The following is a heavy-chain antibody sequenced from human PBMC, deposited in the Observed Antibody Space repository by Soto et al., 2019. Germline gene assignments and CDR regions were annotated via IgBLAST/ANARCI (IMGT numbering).Heavy chain of an antibody. Sequence: PGGSLRLSCAASGFTFSSYAMHWVRQAPGKGLEWVAVISYDGSNKYYADSVKGRFTISRDNSKNTLYLQMNSLRAEDTAVYYCARDGGLSCISTSCSLYYYYYGMDVWGQGTTVTVSS. D-gene: IGHD2-2*01. CDR2: ISYDGSNK. CDR3: ARDGGLSCISTSCSLYYYYYGMDV. CDR1: GFTFSSYA. J-gene: IGHJ6*02. V-gene: IGHV3-30-3*01.